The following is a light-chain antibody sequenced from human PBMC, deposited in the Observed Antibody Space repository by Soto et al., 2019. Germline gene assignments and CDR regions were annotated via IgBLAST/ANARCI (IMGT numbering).Light chain of an antibody. J-gene: IGKJ1*01. CDR1: QNINTW. V-gene: IGKV1-5*01. Sequence: DIQVTQSPSTLSASLGDSVTISCRASQNINTWLAWYHQTPGTAPKLLISDAYTLESGVPSRFSGSGSGPEFPLTISSLQPDDFGTYYCQQYNSYAWTFGQGTKVDIK. CDR3: QQYNSYAWT. CDR2: DAY.